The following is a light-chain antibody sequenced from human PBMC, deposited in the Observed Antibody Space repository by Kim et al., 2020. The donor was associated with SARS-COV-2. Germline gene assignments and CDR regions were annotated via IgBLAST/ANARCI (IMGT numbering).Light chain of an antibody. CDR2: GAT. V-gene: IGKV1-17*01. CDR3: LQHNTYPYT. J-gene: IGKJ2*01. CDR1: QDIRND. Sequence: DIQMTQSPSSLSASVGDRVIITCRASQDIRNDLGWYQQKPGEAPKRLIYGATTLQSGVPSRFSGSGSGTDFTLTIISLQPEDFATHYCLQHNTYPYTFGQGTKLEI.